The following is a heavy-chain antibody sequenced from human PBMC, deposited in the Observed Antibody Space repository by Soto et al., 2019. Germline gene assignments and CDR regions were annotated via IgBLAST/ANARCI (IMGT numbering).Heavy chain of an antibody. CDR2: ISGYNGNT. CDR3: ARDVTRNYYDSSGYYYFDY. D-gene: IGHD3-22*01. Sequence: WASVKVSCKTSGYTFTNYGVSWVRQAPGQGLEWMGWISGYNGNTNYAQNLQGRVSMTTDTSTSTAYMELRSLRSDDTAVYYCARDVTRNYYDSSGYYYFDYWGQGTLVTVSS. V-gene: IGHV1-18*04. J-gene: IGHJ4*02. CDR1: GYTFTNYG.